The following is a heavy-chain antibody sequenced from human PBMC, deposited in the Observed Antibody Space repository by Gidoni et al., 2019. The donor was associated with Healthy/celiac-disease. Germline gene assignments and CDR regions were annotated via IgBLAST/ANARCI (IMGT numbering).Heavy chain of an antibody. Sequence: QVQLQQWGAGLLKPSETLSLTGAVYVGSFRGYAWSWIRQPPGKGLEWIGEITHSGITNYNPSLKSRVTISVDTSKNQFSLKLSSVTAADTAVYYCARGRLDIVVVPAAIAYDAFHIWGQGTMVTVSS. CDR2: ITHSGIT. CDR3: ARGRLDIVVVPAAIAYDAFHI. CDR1: VGSFRGYA. D-gene: IGHD2-2*01. J-gene: IGHJ3*02. V-gene: IGHV4-34*01.